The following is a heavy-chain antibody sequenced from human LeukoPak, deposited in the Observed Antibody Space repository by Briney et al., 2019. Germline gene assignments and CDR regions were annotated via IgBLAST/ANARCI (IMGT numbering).Heavy chain of an antibody. V-gene: IGHV3-23*01. CDR3: AKDSPPWGSGSYPRDYYYYGMDV. J-gene: IGHJ6*02. CDR1: GFTFSSYA. Sequence: GRSLRLSCAASGFTFSSYAMSWVRQAPGKGLEWVSAINGSGGSTYYADSVKGRFTISRDNSKNTLYLQMNSLRAEDTAVYYCAKDSPPWGSGSYPRDYYYYGMDVWGQGTTVTVSS. D-gene: IGHD3-10*01. CDR2: INGSGGST.